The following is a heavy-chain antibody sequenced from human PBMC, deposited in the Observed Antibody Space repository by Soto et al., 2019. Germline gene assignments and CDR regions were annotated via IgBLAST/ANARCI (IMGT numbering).Heavy chain of an antibody. D-gene: IGHD2-2*01. CDR2: ISGSGSST. V-gene: IGHV3-23*01. CDR1: GFTFTHSS. CDR3: ARVGVPALSFMAYYFDY. Sequence: PGGSLRLSCAASGFTFTHSSMTWVRQAPGKGLEWVSGISGSGSSTYYADSVKGRFTISRDNSKNTLYLQMNSLRAEDTAVYYCARVGVPALSFMAYYFDYWGQGTLVTVSS. J-gene: IGHJ4*02.